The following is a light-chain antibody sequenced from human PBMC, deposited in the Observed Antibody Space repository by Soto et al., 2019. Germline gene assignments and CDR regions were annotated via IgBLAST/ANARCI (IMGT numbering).Light chain of an antibody. Sequence: EIVMTQSPATLSVSPGESATLSCRASQSISSSKLAWYQQNPGQAPRLLMYGASNRATGIPARFSGSVSGTEFTINISSLQSEDCEVYDCQQYDYWPRTFGQGTRLEIK. V-gene: IGKV3-15*01. CDR2: GAS. CDR1: QSISSS. CDR3: QQYDYWPRT. J-gene: IGKJ5*01.